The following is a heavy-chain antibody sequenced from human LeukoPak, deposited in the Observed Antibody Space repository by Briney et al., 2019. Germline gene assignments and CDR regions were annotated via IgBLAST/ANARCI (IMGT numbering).Heavy chain of an antibody. Sequence: PGGSLRLSCAASGFTFSSYEMNWVRQAPWKELEWVSYITSSGSTIYYADSVKGRFTISRDNAKNSLYLQMNSLRAEDTAVYYCARVFWNDDTDAFDIWGQGTMVTVSS. J-gene: IGHJ3*02. D-gene: IGHD1-1*01. V-gene: IGHV3-48*03. CDR1: GFTFSSYE. CDR2: ITSSGSTI. CDR3: ARVFWNDDTDAFDI.